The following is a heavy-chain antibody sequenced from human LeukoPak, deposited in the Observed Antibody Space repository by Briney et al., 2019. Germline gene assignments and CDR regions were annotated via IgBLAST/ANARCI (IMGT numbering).Heavy chain of an antibody. D-gene: IGHD6-13*01. CDR3: ARDGASSSWYVSSSYYYYGMDV. Sequence: GGSLRLSCAASGFTFSSYEMNWVRQAPGKGLEWVSYISSSGSNKYYADSVKGRFTISRDNDKNSLYLQMNSLRAEDTAVYYCARDGASSSWYVSSSYYYYGMDVWGKGTTVTVSS. CDR1: GFTFSSYE. CDR2: ISSSGSNK. V-gene: IGHV3-48*03. J-gene: IGHJ6*04.